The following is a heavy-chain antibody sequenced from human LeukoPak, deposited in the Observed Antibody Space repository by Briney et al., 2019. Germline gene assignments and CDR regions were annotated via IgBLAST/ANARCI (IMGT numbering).Heavy chain of an antibody. J-gene: IGHJ4*02. CDR2: MNPNSGNT. Sequence: ASVKVSCKASGYTFTSYDINWVRQATGQGLEWVGWMNPNSGNTGYAQKFQGRVTMTRNTSISTAYMELSSLRSEDTAVYYCARWDDYYGSGSSKYYFDYWGQGTLVTVPS. D-gene: IGHD3-10*01. V-gene: IGHV1-8*01. CDR1: GYTFTSYD. CDR3: ARWDDYYGSGSSKYYFDY.